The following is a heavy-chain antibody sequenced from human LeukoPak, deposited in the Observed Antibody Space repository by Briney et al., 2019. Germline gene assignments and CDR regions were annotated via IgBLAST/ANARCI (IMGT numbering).Heavy chain of an antibody. CDR1: GYTFTSYY. J-gene: IGHJ4*02. Sequence: ASVKVSCKASGYTFTSYYMHWVRQAPGQGLEWMGIINPSGCSTSYAQKFQGRVTMTRDTSTSTVYMELSSLRSEDTAVYYCARDDIAVAGYDYWGQGTLVTVSS. CDR2: INPSGCST. D-gene: IGHD6-19*01. V-gene: IGHV1-46*01. CDR3: ARDDIAVAGYDY.